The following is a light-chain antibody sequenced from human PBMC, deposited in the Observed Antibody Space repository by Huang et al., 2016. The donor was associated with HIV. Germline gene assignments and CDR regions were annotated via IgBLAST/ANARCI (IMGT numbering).Light chain of an antibody. V-gene: IGKV4-1*01. CDR1: QTVLYSLNKKNY. CDR2: WAT. J-gene: IGKJ1*01. CDR3: LQYYSVPQT. Sequence: DIVMTQSPDSLAVSPGERATINCKSSQTVLYSLNKKNYLAWFQQKAVRPPKLLIYWATTRESGVPDRFSGSGSGTDFTLTINNLQSEDVAVYFCLQYYSVPQTFGHGTKVEIK.